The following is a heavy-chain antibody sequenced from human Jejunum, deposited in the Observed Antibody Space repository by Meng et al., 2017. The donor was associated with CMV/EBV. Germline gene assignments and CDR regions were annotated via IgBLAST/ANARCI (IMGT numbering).Heavy chain of an antibody. CDR1: GLTFSSYW. V-gene: IGHV3-74*03. Sequence: CVASGLTFSSYWMHWVRQAPGKGLVWVSRMNSDESATAYADYVKGRFAISRDNAKNTLYLQVSSLRAEDTAVYYCVRGSWLSGFDSWGQGTLVTVSS. J-gene: IGHJ4*02. CDR2: MNSDESAT. D-gene: IGHD3-10*01. CDR3: VRGSWLSGFDS.